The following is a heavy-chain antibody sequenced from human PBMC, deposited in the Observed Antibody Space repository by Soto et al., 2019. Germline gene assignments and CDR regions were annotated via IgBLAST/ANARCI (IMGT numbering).Heavy chain of an antibody. V-gene: IGHV4-59*08. J-gene: IGHJ4*02. Sequence: SETLSLSCTVSGVSISNYYWTWIRQPPGKELEWIGSIYYSGKTNYNPSLKSRVTISVDTSKNQFSLELSSVTAADTAVYYCARTLSGYTYGPLDYWGQGTLVTVPS. CDR3: ARTLSGYTYGPLDY. CDR2: IYYSGKT. D-gene: IGHD5-18*01. CDR1: GVSISNYY.